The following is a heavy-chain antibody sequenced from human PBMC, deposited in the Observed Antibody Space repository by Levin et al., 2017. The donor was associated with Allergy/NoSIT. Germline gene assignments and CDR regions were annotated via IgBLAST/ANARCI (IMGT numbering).Heavy chain of an antibody. D-gene: IGHD1-1*01. Sequence: PGGSLRLSCTASGFTFSNYWMNWVRQPPGKGLEWVASVKQDGSERYYVDSLRGRFTISRDNAKNSLYLQMNSLRAEDTAVYYCARDFSSGGGNDRIFFDYWGQGSLVTVSS. CDR1: GFTFSNYW. CDR2: VKQDGSER. CDR3: ARDFSSGGGNDRIFFDY. J-gene: IGHJ4*02. V-gene: IGHV3-7*03.